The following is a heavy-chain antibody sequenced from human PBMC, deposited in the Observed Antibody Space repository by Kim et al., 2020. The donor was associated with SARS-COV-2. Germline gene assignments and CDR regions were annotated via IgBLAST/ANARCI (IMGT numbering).Heavy chain of an antibody. CDR3: ARGAKWWLRGHYLEY. V-gene: IGHV3-11*05. Sequence: DSVKCRFTSSRDNAKNSLYLQMNSLRGEDTAVYYVARGAKWWLRGHYLEYWGQGTLVTVSS. D-gene: IGHD2-8*01. J-gene: IGHJ4*02.